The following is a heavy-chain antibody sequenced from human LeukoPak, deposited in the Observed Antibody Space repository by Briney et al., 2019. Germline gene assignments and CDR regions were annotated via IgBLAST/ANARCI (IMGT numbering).Heavy chain of an antibody. V-gene: IGHV3-21*01. J-gene: IGHJ4*02. Sequence: PGGSLRLSCTASGFTFSGYSMNWIRQAPGKGLEWVSSFGTRSTSIYHAGSVEGRFAISRDNAKNSLYLQMNSLRAEDTALYYCAREVSEGFDFWGQGTLVTVSS. CDR2: FGTRSTSI. D-gene: IGHD3-22*01. CDR3: AREVSEGFDF. CDR1: GFTFSGYS.